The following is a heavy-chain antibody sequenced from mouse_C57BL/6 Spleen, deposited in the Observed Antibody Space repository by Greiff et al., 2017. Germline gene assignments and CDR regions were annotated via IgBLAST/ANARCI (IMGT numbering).Heavy chain of an antibody. CDR3: SRQRYALDY. Sequence: VQLQQPGAELVKPGASVKLSCKASGYTFTSYWMHWVKQRPGQGLEWIGMIHPSSGGTNYNEKFKSKATLTVDKSASTDYMTLSSLTSEYSAVFYCSRQRYALDYWGQGTTVTVSS. CDR1: GYTFTSYW. CDR2: IHPSSGGT. J-gene: IGHJ4*01. V-gene: IGHV1-64*01.